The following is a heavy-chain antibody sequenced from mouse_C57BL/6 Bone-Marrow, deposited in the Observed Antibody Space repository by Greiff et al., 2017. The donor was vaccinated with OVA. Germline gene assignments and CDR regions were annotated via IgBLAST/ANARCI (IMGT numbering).Heavy chain of an antibody. CDR2: ISNGGGST. J-gene: IGHJ2*01. CDR1: GFTFSDYY. CDR3: ARRQLRSYYFDY. V-gene: IGHV5-12*01. D-gene: IGHD3-2*02. Sequence: EVKLMESGGGLVQPGGSLKLSCAASGFTFSDYYMYWVRQTPEKRLEWVAYISNGGGSTYYPAPVKGRFTISRDNAKNTLYLQMSRLKSEDTAMYYCARRQLRSYYFDYWGQVTTLTVSS.